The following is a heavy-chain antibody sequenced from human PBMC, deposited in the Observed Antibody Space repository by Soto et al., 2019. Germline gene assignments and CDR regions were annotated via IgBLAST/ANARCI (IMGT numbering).Heavy chain of an antibody. CDR3: ARDPDTPLERVFDH. J-gene: IGHJ4*02. V-gene: IGHV3-48*02. CDR1: GFTFSRYS. CDR2: ISSSSFTI. Sequence: EVQLVESGGGLVKAGGSLRLSCTASGFTFSRYSLNWVRQAPGKGLEWISYISSSSFTIYYADSVKGRFTISRDNAKNSVYLQMNSLRDEGTAVYFCARDPDTPLERVFDHWGQGTLVTVSS. D-gene: IGHD1-1*01.